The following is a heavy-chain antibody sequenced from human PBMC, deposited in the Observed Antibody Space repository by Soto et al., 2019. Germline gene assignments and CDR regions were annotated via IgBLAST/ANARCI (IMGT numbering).Heavy chain of an antibody. CDR3: ARGSQWLVPYYFDY. Sequence: GGSLRLSCAASGFTFSSFGMHWVRQAPGKGLEWVAVISYDGSNKYYADSVKGRFTISRDNSKNTLYLQMNSLRAEDTAVYYCARGSQWLVPYYFDYWGQGTLVTVSS. CDR1: GFTFSSFG. V-gene: IGHV3-30*03. CDR2: ISYDGSNK. J-gene: IGHJ4*02. D-gene: IGHD6-19*01.